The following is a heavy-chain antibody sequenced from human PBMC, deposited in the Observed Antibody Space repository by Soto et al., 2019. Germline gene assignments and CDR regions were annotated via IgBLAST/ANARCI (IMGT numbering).Heavy chain of an antibody. D-gene: IGHD2-2*01. CDR1: GGSISSYY. CDR2: IYYSGST. CDR3: ARGVAKYQLTHYYYYGMDV. Sequence: QVQLQESGPGLVKPSETLSLTCTVSGGSISSYYWSWIRQPPGKGLEWIGYIYYSGSTNYNPSLKSRVTISVDTSKNQFYLKLSSVTAADTAVYYCARGVAKYQLTHYYYYGMDVWGQGTTVTVSS. J-gene: IGHJ6*02. V-gene: IGHV4-59*01.